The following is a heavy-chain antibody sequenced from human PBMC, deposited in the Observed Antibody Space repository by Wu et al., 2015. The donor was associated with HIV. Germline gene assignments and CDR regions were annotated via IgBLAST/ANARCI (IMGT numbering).Heavy chain of an antibody. CDR2: INPNSGGT. V-gene: IGHV1-2*02. J-gene: IGHJ5*02. CDR3: ARGGIIVVVVAATPWFDP. Sequence: QVQLLQSGAEVKKPGASVMVSCKASGYTFIDYYLYWVRQAPGQGLEWMGWINPNSGGTNYAQKFQGRVTMTRDTSISTAYMELSRLRSDDTAVYYCARGGIIVVVVAATPWFDPWDQGTLVTVSS. CDR1: GYTFIDYY. D-gene: IGHD2-15*01.